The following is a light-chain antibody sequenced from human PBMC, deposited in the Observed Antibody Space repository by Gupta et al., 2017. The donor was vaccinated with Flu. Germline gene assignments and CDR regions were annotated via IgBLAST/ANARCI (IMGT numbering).Light chain of an antibody. CDR1: SSDVGNYDY. Sequence: QSALTQPASVSGSPGQSITISCTGSSSDVGNYDYVSWYQHHPGKAPKLMIYEVNYRPSGISNRFSGSKSGNTASLTISGLQAADEADYYCSSYTTSSTYVFGTGTKVTVL. CDR2: EVN. CDR3: SSYTTSSTYV. V-gene: IGLV2-14*01. J-gene: IGLJ1*01.